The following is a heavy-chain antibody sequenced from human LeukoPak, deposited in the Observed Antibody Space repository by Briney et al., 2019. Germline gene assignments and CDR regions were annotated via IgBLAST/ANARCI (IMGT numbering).Heavy chain of an antibody. CDR3: ATGGRWELLIGFEY. J-gene: IGHJ4*02. CDR1: GYTLTELS. Sequence: ASVKVSCKVSGYTLTELSVHWVRQAPGQGLEWLGGFDLEDGETYYAPKLQDRVTMTEDRSRDTAYMELTSLTEEDTAVYYCATGGRWELLIGFEYWGQGTLVTVSS. CDR2: FDLEDGET. D-gene: IGHD4-23*01. V-gene: IGHV1-24*01.